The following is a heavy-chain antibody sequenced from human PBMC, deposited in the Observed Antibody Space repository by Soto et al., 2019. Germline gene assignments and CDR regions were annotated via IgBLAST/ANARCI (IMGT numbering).Heavy chain of an antibody. CDR1: GFTVSSKY. Sequence: GGSLRLSCAASGFTVSSKYMSWVRQAPGKGLEWVSLIQSGGPTYYADSVKGRFTISRDNSKNTLYLQMNSLRAEDTAVYYCARDTGDELEPAWFDPWGQGTLVTVSS. CDR3: ARDTGDELEPAWFDP. D-gene: IGHD1-1*01. V-gene: IGHV3-66*01. CDR2: IQSGGPT. J-gene: IGHJ5*02.